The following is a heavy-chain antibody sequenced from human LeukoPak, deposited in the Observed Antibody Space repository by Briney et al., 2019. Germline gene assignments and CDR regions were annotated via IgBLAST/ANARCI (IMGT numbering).Heavy chain of an antibody. V-gene: IGHV3-23*01. CDR3: AKGRGLVSPDDH. CDR1: GSTLSSNT. CDR2: ISNSGGNT. Sequence: GGSRRPSCAAPGSTLSSNTTTWVRKAPGKGLDWVSAISNSGGNTYYADSVKGRFTISRDNSKNTLYLQMNSLKAEDTAVYYCAKGRGLVSPDDHWGQGTLVTVSS. D-gene: IGHD3/OR15-3a*01. J-gene: IGHJ4*02.